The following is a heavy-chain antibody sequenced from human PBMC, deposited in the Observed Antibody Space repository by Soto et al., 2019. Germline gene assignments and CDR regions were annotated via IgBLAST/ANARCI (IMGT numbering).Heavy chain of an antibody. V-gene: IGHV4-59*08. CDR2: IYYSGST. J-gene: IGHJ4*02. CDR1: GGSISSYY. CDR3: ARFKAGEDYFDY. D-gene: IGHD6-13*01. Sequence: PSETLSLTCTVSGGSISSYYWIWIRQPPGKGLEWIGYIYYSGSTNYNPSLKSRVTISVDTSKNQFSLKLSSVTAADTAVYYCARFKAGEDYFDYWGQGTLVTVSS.